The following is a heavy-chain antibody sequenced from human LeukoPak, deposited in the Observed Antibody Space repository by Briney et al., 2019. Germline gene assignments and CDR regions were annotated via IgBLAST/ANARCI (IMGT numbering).Heavy chain of an antibody. CDR1: GFTFSSYS. J-gene: IGHJ3*02. Sequence: GGSLRLSCAASGFTFSSYSMNWVRQAPGMGLHWISYISSSSSTIYYADSVKGRFTISRDNAKNSLYLQMNSLRAEDTAVYYCARGNSSSHPAFDIWGQGTMVTVSS. D-gene: IGHD6-13*01. CDR2: ISSSSSTI. CDR3: ARGNSSSHPAFDI. V-gene: IGHV3-48*01.